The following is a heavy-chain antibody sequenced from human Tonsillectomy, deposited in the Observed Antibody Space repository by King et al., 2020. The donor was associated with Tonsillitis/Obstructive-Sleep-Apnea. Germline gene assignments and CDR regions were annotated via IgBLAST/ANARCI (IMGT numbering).Heavy chain of an antibody. CDR2: IDGTGNHN. Sequence: VQLVESGGGLVKPGGSLRLSCAASGFAFHYYTLEWVRQAPGKGREWGSSIDGTGNHNYYANSVKGRFTVSRDNTKNALYLQMTSLRAEDTALYYCTRPLSTAYLDSWGQGTLVTVSS. J-gene: IGHJ4*02. V-gene: IGHV3-21*01. CDR1: GFAFHYYT. CDR3: TRPLSTAYLDS.